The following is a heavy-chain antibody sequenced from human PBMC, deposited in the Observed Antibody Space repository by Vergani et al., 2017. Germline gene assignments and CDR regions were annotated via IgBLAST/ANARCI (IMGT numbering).Heavy chain of an antibody. D-gene: IGHD2-15*01. V-gene: IGHV4-34*02. CDR1: GESFSSFY. J-gene: IGHJ4*02. Sequence: QVQLQQWGAGVVKPSGTLSLTCAVFGESFSSFYWSWIRQPPGKGLEWIGEINNDGHTNYNPSLESHVTGSRDTAKNQFSLNLMSVTAADTAMYYCEVRPRVNLVGGEIVTKRTFDYWGQGSLVTVSS. CDR2: INNDGHT. CDR3: EVRPRVNLVGGEIVTKRTFDY.